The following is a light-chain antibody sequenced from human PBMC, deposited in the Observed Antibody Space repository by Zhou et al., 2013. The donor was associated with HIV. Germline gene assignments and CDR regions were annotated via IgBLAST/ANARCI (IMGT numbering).Light chain of an antibody. CDR1: QSISSN. CDR3: QQYDNWGS. CDR2: GAS. J-gene: IGKJ4*01. V-gene: IGKV3-15*01. Sequence: EVVMTQSPVTLSVPPGARATLSCRASQSISSNLAWYQQKPGQAPRLLMYGASTRATGTPARFSGSGSGTEFTLTISSLQSEDFAVYYCQQYDNWGSFGGGTKVEIK.